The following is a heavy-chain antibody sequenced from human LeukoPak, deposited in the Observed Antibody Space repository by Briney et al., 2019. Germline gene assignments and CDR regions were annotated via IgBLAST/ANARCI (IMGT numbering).Heavy chain of an antibody. Sequence: GGSLRLSCAASGFTFSSFAMSWVRQAPGRGLEWVSTIGTSGGSTYYADSVKGRFTISSDNSKNTLYLQLNSLRAEDTAVYYCARRYSGTYDPWGQGTLVTVSS. V-gene: IGHV3-23*01. CDR2: IGTSGGST. CDR1: GFTFSSFA. D-gene: IGHD5-12*01. J-gene: IGHJ5*02. CDR3: ARRYSGTYDP.